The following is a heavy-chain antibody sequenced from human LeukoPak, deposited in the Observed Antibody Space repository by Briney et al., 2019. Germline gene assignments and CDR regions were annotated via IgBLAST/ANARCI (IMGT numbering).Heavy chain of an antibody. J-gene: IGHJ3*01. V-gene: IGHV3-23*01. D-gene: IGHD2-2*01. Sequence: GGSLRLSCAASGFTFSSYAMRWVRQAPGKGLEWVSAINGGGDATEYADSVKGRFTISRDNSKNTLYLQMNSLRPDDTAVYYCARCTASCYANAFDVWGQGTLLTVSS. CDR1: GFTFSSYA. CDR2: INGGGDAT. CDR3: ARCTASCYANAFDV.